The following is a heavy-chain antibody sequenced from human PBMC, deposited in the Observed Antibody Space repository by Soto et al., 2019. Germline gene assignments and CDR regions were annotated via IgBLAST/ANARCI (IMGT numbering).Heavy chain of an antibody. CDR2: INPNSGGT. CDR1: GYTXTGYY. V-gene: IGHV1-2*04. D-gene: IGHD6-19*01. J-gene: IGHJ6*02. Sequence: ASVKVSCKASGYTXTGYYMHWVRQAPGQGLEWMGWINPNSGGTNYAQKFQGWVTMTRDTSISTAYMELSRLRSDDTAVYYCARAMAGTGPYYYYGMDVWGQGTTVTVSS. CDR3: ARAMAGTGPYYYYGMDV.